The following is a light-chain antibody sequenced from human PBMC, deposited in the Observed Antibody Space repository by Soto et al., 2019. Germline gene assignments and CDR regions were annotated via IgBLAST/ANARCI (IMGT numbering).Light chain of an antibody. CDR3: QQSYSTPPT. CDR1: QSISSF. CDR2: AAS. V-gene: IGKV1-39*01. Sequence: GDRVTITCRASQSISSFLNWYQQTPGEAPNLLIYAASNLHIGVPSRFTGSGSGTEFTLTISSLQPEDFATYYCQQSYSTPPTFGQGTRVEIE. J-gene: IGKJ1*01.